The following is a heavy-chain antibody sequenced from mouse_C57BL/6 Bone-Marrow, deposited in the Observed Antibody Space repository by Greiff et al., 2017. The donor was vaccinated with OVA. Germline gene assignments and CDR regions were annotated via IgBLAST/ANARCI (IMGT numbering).Heavy chain of an antibody. CDR3: AREAY. V-gene: IGHV1-42*01. Sequence: EVQLQQSGPELVQPGASVKISCKASGYSFTGYYMNWVKQSPEKSLEWIGEINPSTGGTTYNQKFKAKATLTVDKSSSTAYMQLKSLTSEDSAVYSCAREAYWGQGTLVTVSA. CDR2: INPSTGGT. CDR1: GYSFTGYY. J-gene: IGHJ3*01.